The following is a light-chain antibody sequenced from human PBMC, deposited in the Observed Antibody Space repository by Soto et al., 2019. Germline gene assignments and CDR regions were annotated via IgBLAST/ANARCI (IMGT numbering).Light chain of an antibody. CDR3: QQYSTYTPRT. V-gene: IGKV1-5*03. CDR1: QSISIW. J-gene: IGKJ1*01. Sequence: DIQMTQSPSTLSASVGDRVTITCRASQSISIWLAWYQQKPGKAPKILIYKASSLESGVPSRFGGSGSGTEFTLTIRSLQPDYFATFFCQQYSTYTPRTFGQGTKVDIK. CDR2: KAS.